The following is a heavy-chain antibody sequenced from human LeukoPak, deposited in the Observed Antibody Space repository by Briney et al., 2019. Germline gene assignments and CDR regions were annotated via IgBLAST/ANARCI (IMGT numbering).Heavy chain of an antibody. D-gene: IGHD3-10*02. CDR3: TRDLFD. CDR1: GFTFSSYA. J-gene: IGHJ4*02. V-gene: IGHV3-23*01. Sequence: GGSLRLSCAASGFTFSSYAMSWVRQAPGKGLEWVSTFSGSGGNAYYADSVKGRFTISRDNSKNTLYLQMHSLRAEDTAIYYCTRDLFDWGQGALVTVSS. CDR2: FSGSGGNA.